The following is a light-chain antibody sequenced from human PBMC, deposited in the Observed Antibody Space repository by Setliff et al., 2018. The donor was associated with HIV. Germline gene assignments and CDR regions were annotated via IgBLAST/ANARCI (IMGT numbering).Light chain of an antibody. CDR3: NSFASNSAYTPYV. V-gene: IGLV2-14*03. Sequence: QSALTQPASVSGSPGQSITIPCTGTSSDIGRYNSVSWYQQNPGKAPKLIIYDVSNRPSGVSTRFSASKSANTASLTISGLQAEDEADYYCNSFASNSAYTPYVFGTGTKVTV. CDR1: SSDIGRYNS. CDR2: DVS. J-gene: IGLJ1*01.